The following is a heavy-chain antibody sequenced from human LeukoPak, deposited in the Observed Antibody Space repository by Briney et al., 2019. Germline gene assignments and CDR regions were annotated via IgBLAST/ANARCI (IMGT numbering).Heavy chain of an antibody. CDR3: ARRHYGSGSYYNDDAFDI. D-gene: IGHD3-10*01. V-gene: IGHV4-59*01. CDR2: TYYSGST. CDR1: GGSISSYY. J-gene: IGHJ3*02. Sequence: SETLSLTCTVSGGSISSYYWSWIRQPPGKGLEWIGYTYYSGSTNYNPSLKSRVTISVDTSKNQFSLKLSSVTAADTAVYYCARRHYGSGSYYNDDAFDIWGQGTMITVSS.